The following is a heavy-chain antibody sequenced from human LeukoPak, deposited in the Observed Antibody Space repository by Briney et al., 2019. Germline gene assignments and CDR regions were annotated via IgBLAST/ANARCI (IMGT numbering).Heavy chain of an antibody. Sequence: GGSLRLSCAASGFTFSGYGMHWVRQAPGKGLEWVAVISYDGSNKYYADSVKGRFTIPRDNSKDTLYLQMNSLRAEDTAVYYCAKLSLTGLSFDYWGQGTLVTVSS. CDR1: GFTFSGYG. CDR2: ISYDGSNK. V-gene: IGHV3-30*18. CDR3: AKLSLTGLSFDY. D-gene: IGHD1-20*01. J-gene: IGHJ4*02.